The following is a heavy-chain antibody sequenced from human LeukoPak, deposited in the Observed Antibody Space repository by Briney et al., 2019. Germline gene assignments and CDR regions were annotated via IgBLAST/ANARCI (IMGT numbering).Heavy chain of an antibody. Sequence: GGSLRLSCEASQFTFSRFAMSWIRQALGTGLEWVSTLSGSGTATYYADSVKGRFTTSRDNSKDTLYLQMDNLRADDTAVYYCAKHLGSHSFLFYYMDVWGTGTSVIVSS. D-gene: IGHD2-21*01. V-gene: IGHV3-23*01. J-gene: IGHJ6*03. CDR3: AKHLGSHSFLFYYMDV. CDR2: LSGSGTAT. CDR1: QFTFSRFA.